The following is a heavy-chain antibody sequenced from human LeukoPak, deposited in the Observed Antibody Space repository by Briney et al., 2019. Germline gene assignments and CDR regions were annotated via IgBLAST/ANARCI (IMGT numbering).Heavy chain of an antibody. Sequence: ASVTVSCKASGYTFTSYYMHWVRQAPGQGLEWMGIINPSGGSTSYAQKFQGRVTMTRDTSTSTVYMELSSLRSEDTAVYYCARDSGVLRYFDWLSPFDYWGQGTLVTVSS. CDR1: GYTFTSYY. J-gene: IGHJ4*02. CDR3: ARDSGVLRYFDWLSPFDY. CDR2: INPSGGST. D-gene: IGHD3-9*01. V-gene: IGHV1-46*01.